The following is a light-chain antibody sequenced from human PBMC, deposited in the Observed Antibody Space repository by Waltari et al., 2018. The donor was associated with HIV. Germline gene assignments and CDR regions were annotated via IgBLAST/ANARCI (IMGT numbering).Light chain of an antibody. CDR3: QQSFHSHLT. V-gene: IGKV1-39*01. J-gene: IGKJ2*01. Sequence: DIQMTQSPASLSASLGERVVITCRASQSISNYANWYQQKAGQAPKLLIYGGNKLQSGVPSRFSGSGSGTHFTLTINTLQPEDSATYFCQQSFHSHLTFGQGT. CDR2: GGN. CDR1: QSISNY.